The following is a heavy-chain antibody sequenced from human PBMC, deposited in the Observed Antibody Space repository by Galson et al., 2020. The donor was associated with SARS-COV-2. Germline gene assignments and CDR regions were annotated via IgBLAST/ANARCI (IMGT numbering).Heavy chain of an antibody. CDR1: GYSINSGYF. D-gene: IGHD6-19*01. Sequence: SETLSLTCTVSGYSINSGYFWGWIRQPPGKGLEWIGSIFHSGSTFYNPSLESRVTISRDTSKNQFSLKLTSVTDADPAVYYCARDEGYTRGCAGGGWDWGQGTLVTVSS. J-gene: IGHJ4*02. CDR3: ARDEGYTRGCAGGGWD. V-gene: IGHV4-38-2*02. CDR2: IFHSGST.